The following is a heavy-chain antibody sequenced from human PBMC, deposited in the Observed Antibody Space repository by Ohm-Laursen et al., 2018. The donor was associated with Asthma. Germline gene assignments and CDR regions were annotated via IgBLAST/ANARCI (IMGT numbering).Heavy chain of an antibody. CDR2: ISAYNGNT. J-gene: IGHJ4*02. CDR1: GYTFTSYG. CDR3: ARKAGSCISRTCYSLDF. Sequence: ASVKVSCKASGYTFTSYGISWVRQAPGQGLEWMGWISAYNGNTNYAQKLQGRVTMTTDTSTSTAYMELRSLRSEDTAVYYCARKAGSCISRTCYSLDFWGQGTLVTVSS. D-gene: IGHD2-15*01. V-gene: IGHV1-18*01.